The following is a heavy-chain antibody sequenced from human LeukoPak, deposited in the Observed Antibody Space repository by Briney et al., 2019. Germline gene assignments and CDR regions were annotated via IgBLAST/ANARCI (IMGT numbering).Heavy chain of an antibody. V-gene: IGHV3-30*04. D-gene: IGHD2-2*01. CDR2: ISYDGSNK. CDR1: GFTFSSYA. Sequence: GGSLRLSCAASGFTFSSYAMHWVRQAPGKGLEWVAVISYDGSNKYYADSLKGRFTISRDNSKNTLYLQMNSLRAEDTAVYYCARGDQLLWVIDYWGQGTLVTVSS. CDR3: ARGDQLLWVIDY. J-gene: IGHJ4*02.